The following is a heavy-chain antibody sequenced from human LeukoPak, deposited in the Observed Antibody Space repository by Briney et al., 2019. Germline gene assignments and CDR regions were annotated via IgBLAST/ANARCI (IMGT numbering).Heavy chain of an antibody. CDR2: VSGSGTIT. V-gene: IGHV3-23*01. J-gene: IGHJ4*02. D-gene: IGHD2-15*01. Sequence: GGSLRLSCAASGFTFSSYWMTWVRQAPGRGLEWVSLVSGSGTITDYADSVKGRFTISRDNSMSTLYLQMKSLRVEDAAVYYCARRFCSGGSCYWGHFDSWGQGTLVTVSP. CDR3: ARRFCSGGSCYWGHFDS. CDR1: GFTFSSYW.